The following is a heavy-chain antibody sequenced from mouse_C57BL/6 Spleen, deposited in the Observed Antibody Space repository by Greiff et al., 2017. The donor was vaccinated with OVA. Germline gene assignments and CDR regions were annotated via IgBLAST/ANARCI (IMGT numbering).Heavy chain of an antibody. D-gene: IGHD4-1*01. CDR2: INPNNGGT. J-gene: IGHJ2*01. Sequence: VQLQQSGPELVKPGASVKMSCKASGYTFTDYNMHWVKQSHGKSLEWIGYINPNNGGTSYNQKFKGKATLTVNKSSSTAYMELRSLTSEDSAVYYCASKLGAHFDYWGQGTTLTVSS. CDR1: GYTFTDYN. V-gene: IGHV1-22*01. CDR3: ASKLGAHFDY.